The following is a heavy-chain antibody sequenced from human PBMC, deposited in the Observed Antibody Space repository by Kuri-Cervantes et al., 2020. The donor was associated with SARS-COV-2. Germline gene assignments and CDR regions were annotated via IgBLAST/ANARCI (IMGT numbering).Heavy chain of an antibody. D-gene: IGHD3-10*01. CDR1: GFSFSSYS. Sequence: GESLKISCTTSGFSFSSYSMSWVRQAPERGLEWVSYISSSGSYKYYADSVKGRFTISRDNSKNTLYLQMNSLRAEDTAVYYCAVSRGSGRTPPGYWGQGTLVTVSS. CDR2: ISSSGSYK. CDR3: AVSRGSGRTPPGY. V-gene: IGHV3-21*01. J-gene: IGHJ4*02.